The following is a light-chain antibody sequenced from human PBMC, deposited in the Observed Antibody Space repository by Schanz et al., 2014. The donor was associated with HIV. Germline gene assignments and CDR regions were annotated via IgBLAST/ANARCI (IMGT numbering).Light chain of an antibody. CDR3: QQYGGSPLT. V-gene: IGKV3-20*01. J-gene: IGKJ4*01. CDR2: HAS. CDR1: RTVSSKY. Sequence: EIVLTQYPGTLSLSPGERAILSCRASRTVSSKYVAWYQQKPSQAPRLLIYHASSRATGIPDRFSGSGSGTDFTLTISRLEPEDYAVYYCQQYGGSPLTFGGGTKVERK.